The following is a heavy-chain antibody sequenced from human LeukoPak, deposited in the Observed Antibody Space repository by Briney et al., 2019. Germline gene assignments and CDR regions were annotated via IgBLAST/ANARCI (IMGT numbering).Heavy chain of an antibody. CDR2: ISYDGSNK. J-gene: IGHJ6*04. CDR3: AKDQGRDSSGYYYGGDYYYYGMDV. CDR1: GFTFSSYA. V-gene: IGHV3-30-3*01. D-gene: IGHD3-22*01. Sequence: PGRSLRLSCAASGFTFSSYAMHWVRQAPGKGLEWVAVISYDGSNKYYADSVKGRFTISRDNSKNTLYLQMNSLRAEDTAVYYCAKDQGRDSSGYYYGGDYYYYGMDVWGKGTTVTVSS.